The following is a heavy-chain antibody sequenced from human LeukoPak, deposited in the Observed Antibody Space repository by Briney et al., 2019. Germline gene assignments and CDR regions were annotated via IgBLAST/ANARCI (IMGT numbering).Heavy chain of an antibody. CDR1: GFTFDDYA. CDR3: ARDGPDGSGSYFGY. V-gene: IGHV3-9*01. CDR2: ISWNSGSI. Sequence: GGSLRLSCAASGFTFDDYAMHWVRQAPGKGLEWVSGISWNSGSIGYADSVKGRFTISRDNAKNSLYLQMNSLTAEDTAVYYCARDGPDGSGSYFGYWGQGTLVTVSS. J-gene: IGHJ4*02. D-gene: IGHD3-10*01.